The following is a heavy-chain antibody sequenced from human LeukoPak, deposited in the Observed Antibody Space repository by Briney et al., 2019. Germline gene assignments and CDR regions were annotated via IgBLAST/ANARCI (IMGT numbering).Heavy chain of an antibody. CDR1: GFTFSSYA. Sequence: PGRSLRLSCAASGFTFSSYAMHWVRQAPGKGLEWVAVISYDGSNKYYADSVKGRFTISRDNSKNTLYLQMNSLRAEDTAVYYCARDRAYFDYWGQGTLVTVSS. CDR3: ARDRAYFDY. V-gene: IGHV3-30-3*01. J-gene: IGHJ4*02. CDR2: ISYDGSNK.